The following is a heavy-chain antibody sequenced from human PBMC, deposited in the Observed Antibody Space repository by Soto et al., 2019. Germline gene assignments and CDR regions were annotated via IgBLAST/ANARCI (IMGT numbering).Heavy chain of an antibody. CDR3: ARMSGTYYVPDY. CDR2: LYHSGST. V-gene: IGHV4-31*03. Sequence: QVQLQESGPRLVEASQTLSLTCTVSNASITSSGYYWSWVRQPPGKRLEWIGYLYHSGSTFYSPSLQRRLTMSVDTSKNQFSLTLRSVTAADTAVYHCARMSGTYYVPDYWGQGTLVTVSS. D-gene: IGHD1-26*01. CDR1: NASITSSGYY. J-gene: IGHJ4*02.